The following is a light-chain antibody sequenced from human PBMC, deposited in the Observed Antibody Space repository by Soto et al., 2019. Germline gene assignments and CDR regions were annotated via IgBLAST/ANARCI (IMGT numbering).Light chain of an antibody. V-gene: IGKV3-11*01. Sequence: EIVLTQSPATLSLSPGESATLSCRASQSGSRYLAWYQQKPGQAPRLLIYDASNRATGIPARFSGSGSGTDFTLTISSLEPEDFSVYYCQQRGNWWTFGQGTKVEIE. J-gene: IGKJ1*01. CDR2: DAS. CDR3: QQRGNWWT. CDR1: QSGSRY.